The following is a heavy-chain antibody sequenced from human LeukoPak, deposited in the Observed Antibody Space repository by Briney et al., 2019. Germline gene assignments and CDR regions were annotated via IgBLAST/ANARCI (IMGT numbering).Heavy chain of an antibody. D-gene: IGHD2-2*01. CDR3: ARTSDIVVVPAATNWFDP. V-gene: IGHV3-7*01. J-gene: IGHJ5*02. Sequence: SGGSLRLSCAASGFTFSSYWMSWVRQAPGKGLEWVANIKQDGSEKYYVDSVKGRFTISRDNAKNSLYLQMNSLRAEDTAVYYCARTSDIVVVPAATNWFDPWGQGTLVTVSS. CDR1: GFTFSSYW. CDR2: IKQDGSEK.